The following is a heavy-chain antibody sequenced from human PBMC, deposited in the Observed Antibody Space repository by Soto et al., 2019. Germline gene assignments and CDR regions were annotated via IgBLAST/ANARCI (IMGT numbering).Heavy chain of an antibody. CDR2: ISAHNGNT. CDR3: ARARTRYFDY. D-gene: IGHD1-20*01. CDR1: GYIFTSYG. V-gene: IGHV1-18*04. Sequence: RASVKVSCKTSGYIFTSYGISWARQAPGQGLQWMGWISAHNGNTNHAQKFQGRVTMTTDSSTSTAYLELRSLRSDDTAVYFCARARTRYFDYWGQGTPVTVSS. J-gene: IGHJ4*02.